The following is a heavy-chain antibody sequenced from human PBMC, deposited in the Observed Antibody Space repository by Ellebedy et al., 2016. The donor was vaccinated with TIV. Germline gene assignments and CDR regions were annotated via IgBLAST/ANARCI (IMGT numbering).Heavy chain of an antibody. CDR2: IYHSGST. CDR3: VRGDRTQFLVAVFDY. D-gene: IGHD1-14*01. J-gene: IGHJ4*02. V-gene: IGHV4-4*02. CDR1: GGSISSSNW. Sequence: MPGGSLRLSCAVSGGSISSSNWWSWVRQPPGKGLEWIGEIYHSGSTNYNPSLKSRVTISVDTSKNQFSLKLSSVTAADTAMYYCVRGDRTQFLVAVFDYWGQGTLVTVSS.